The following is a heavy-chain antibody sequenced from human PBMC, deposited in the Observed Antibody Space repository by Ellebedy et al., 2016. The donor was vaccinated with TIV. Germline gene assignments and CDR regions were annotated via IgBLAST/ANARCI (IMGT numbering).Heavy chain of an antibody. V-gene: IGHV1-2*02. CDR2: INPDSGVT. Sequence: ASVKVSCRASGYTFTAYYMHWVRQAPGQGLEWMGWINPDSGVTKFAQKFQGRVTMTRDTSVNTAYMGLSRLESDDTAVYYCARVIRGSSGMEVWGQGTTVTVS. CDR1: GYTFTAYY. CDR3: ARVIRGSSGMEV. J-gene: IGHJ6*02. D-gene: IGHD6-13*01.